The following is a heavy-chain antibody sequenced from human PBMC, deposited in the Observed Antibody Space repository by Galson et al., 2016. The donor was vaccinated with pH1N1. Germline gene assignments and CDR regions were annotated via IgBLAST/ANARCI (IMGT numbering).Heavy chain of an antibody. J-gene: IGHJ2*01. CDR3: AREDYYDTDLSDWYFDL. Sequence: SVKVSCKASGGTFGSFGINWVRQAPGQGLEWMGGIIPIFNTAKYARNFQGRVTITADESTTTAYMELSSLRSDDTAVYFCAREDYYDTDLSDWYFDLLGRCTLLTVSS. V-gene: IGHV1-69*13. CDR1: GGTFGSFG. D-gene: IGHD3-22*01. CDR2: IIPIFNTA.